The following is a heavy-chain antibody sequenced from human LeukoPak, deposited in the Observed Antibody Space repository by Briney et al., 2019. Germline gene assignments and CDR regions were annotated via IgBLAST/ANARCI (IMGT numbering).Heavy chain of an antibody. V-gene: IGHV3-21*01. Sequence: GGTLRLSCAASGFTFSSYSMNWVRQAPGKGLEWVSSISSSSSYIYYADSVKGRFTISRDNAKNSLYLQMNSLRAEDTAVYYCARENGVVVAATGFDYWGQGTLVTVSS. CDR3: ARENGVVVAATGFDY. D-gene: IGHD2-15*01. J-gene: IGHJ4*02. CDR2: ISSSSSYI. CDR1: GFTFSSYS.